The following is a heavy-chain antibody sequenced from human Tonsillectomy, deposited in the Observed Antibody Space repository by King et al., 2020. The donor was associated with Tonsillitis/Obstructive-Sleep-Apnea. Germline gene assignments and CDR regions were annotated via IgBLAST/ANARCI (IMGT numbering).Heavy chain of an antibody. CDR1: GYTFTSYG. CDR3: ARDSMSHYYDSSDYYTFNY. V-gene: IGHV1-18*01. CDR2: ISAHNGHT. D-gene: IGHD3-22*01. Sequence: VQLVESGAEVKKPGASVKVSCKASGYTFTSYGISWVRQAPGQGLEWMAWISAHNGHTNYAQKLQGRVTMTTDTSTRTAYMELRSLRSDDTAVYYCARDSMSHYYDSSDYYTFNYWGQGTLVTVSS. J-gene: IGHJ4*02.